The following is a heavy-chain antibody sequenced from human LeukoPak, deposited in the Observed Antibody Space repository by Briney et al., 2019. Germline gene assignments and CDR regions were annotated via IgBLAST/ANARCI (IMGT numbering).Heavy chain of an antibody. D-gene: IGHD4-17*01. J-gene: IGHJ4*02. Sequence: SETLSLTCTVSGGSISSYYWSWIRQPAGKGLEWIGYIYHSGSTYYNPSLKSRVTISVDRSKNQFSLKLSSVTAADTAVYYCARAAYGDESLFDYWGQGTLVTVSS. CDR3: ARAAYGDESLFDY. V-gene: IGHV4-59*12. CDR2: IYHSGST. CDR1: GGSISSYY.